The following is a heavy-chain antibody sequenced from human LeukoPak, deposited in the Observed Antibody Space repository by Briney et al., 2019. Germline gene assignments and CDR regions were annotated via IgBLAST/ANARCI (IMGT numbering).Heavy chain of an antibody. CDR2: INGNDGST. J-gene: IGHJ4*02. D-gene: IGHD1-14*01. CDR1: GYTFDNFY. Sequence: ASVKVSCKASGYTFDNFYIHLIRQAPGQGPEWMGWINGNDGSTKYAQKFQGRITMTRVTAISTVYMDLSGLRPDDTATYYCARDEGSTYNQLDYWGQGTLVTVSS. V-gene: IGHV1-2*02. CDR3: ARDEGSTYNQLDY.